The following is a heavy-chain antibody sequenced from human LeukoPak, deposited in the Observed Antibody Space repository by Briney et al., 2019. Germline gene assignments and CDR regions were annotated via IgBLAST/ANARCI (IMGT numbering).Heavy chain of an antibody. CDR3: ASMYSSSVYFDY. D-gene: IGHD6-6*01. CDR1: GGSISSSSYQ. J-gene: IGHJ4*02. CDR2: IHYSGST. V-gene: IGHV4-39*01. Sequence: PSETLSLTCTVYGGSISSSSYQWGWIRQPPGKGLEWIGSIHYSGSTYYSPSLKSRLTISVDTSKKQFSLKLSSATAADTAVYFCASMYSSSVYFDYWGQGTLVTVSS.